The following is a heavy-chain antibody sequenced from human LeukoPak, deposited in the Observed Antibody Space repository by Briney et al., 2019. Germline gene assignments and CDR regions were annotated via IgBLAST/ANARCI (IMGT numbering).Heavy chain of an antibody. D-gene: IGHD3-22*01. V-gene: IGHV3-33*06. Sequence: GGSLRLSCAASGFTFSSYGMHWVRQAPGKGLEWVAVIWYDGSNKYYADSVKGRFTISRDNSKNTLYLQMNSLRAEDTAVYYCAKVLGYYDSSGYSNFDYWGQGTLVTVSS. CDR1: GFTFSSYG. J-gene: IGHJ4*02. CDR3: AKVLGYYDSSGYSNFDY. CDR2: IWYDGSNK.